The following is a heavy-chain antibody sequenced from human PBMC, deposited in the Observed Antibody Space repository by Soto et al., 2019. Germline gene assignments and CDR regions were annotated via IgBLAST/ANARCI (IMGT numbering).Heavy chain of an antibody. Sequence: PSETLSLTCAVSGGSISSYYWSWIRLPPGKGLEWIGYIYYSGSTNYNPSLKSRVTISVDTSKNQFSLKLSSVTAADTAVYYCARALIVATNYYYYYYMDVWGKGTTVTVSS. D-gene: IGHD5-12*01. CDR3: ARALIVATNYYYYYYMDV. V-gene: IGHV4-59*01. CDR2: IYYSGST. J-gene: IGHJ6*03. CDR1: GGSISSYY.